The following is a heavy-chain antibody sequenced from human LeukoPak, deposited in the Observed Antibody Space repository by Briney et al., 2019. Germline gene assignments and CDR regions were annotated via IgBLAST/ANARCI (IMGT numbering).Heavy chain of an antibody. CDR3: ARRGSGSSSREGYFDY. CDR2: IIPIFGTA. J-gene: IGHJ4*02. V-gene: IGHV1-69*13. CDR1: GGTFSSYA. Sequence: AASVKVSCKAPGGTFSSYAISWVRQAPGQGLEWMGGIIPIFGTANYAQKFQGRVTITADESTSTAYMELSSLRSEDTAVYYCARRGSGSSSREGYFDYWGQGTLVTVSS. D-gene: IGHD6-6*01.